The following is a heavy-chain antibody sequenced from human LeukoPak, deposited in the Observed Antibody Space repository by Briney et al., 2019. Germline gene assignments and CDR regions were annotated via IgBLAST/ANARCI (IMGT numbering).Heavy chain of an antibody. CDR2: IIPIFGTA. CDR1: GGTFISYA. J-gene: IGHJ5*02. D-gene: IGHD4-17*01. Sequence: GASVKVSCKASGGTFISYAISWVRQAPGQGLEWMGGIIPIFGTANYAQKFQGRVTITADESTSTAYMELSSLRSEDTAVYYCARSTVTPGWFDPWGQGTLVTVSS. V-gene: IGHV1-69*13. CDR3: ARSTVTPGWFDP.